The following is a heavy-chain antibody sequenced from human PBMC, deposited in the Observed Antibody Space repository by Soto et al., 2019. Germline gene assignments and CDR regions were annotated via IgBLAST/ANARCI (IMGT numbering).Heavy chain of an antibody. V-gene: IGHV4-4*02. CDR1: GGSISSSNW. Sequence: QVQLQESGPGLVKPSGTLSLTCAVSGGSISSSNWWSWVRQPPGKGLEWIGEIYHSGSTNYNPSLKSRVTISVDKSKNQFSLKLSSVTAADTAVYYCARDRGEMATITGYYYGMDVWGQGTTVTVPS. D-gene: IGHD5-12*01. J-gene: IGHJ6*02. CDR2: IYHSGST. CDR3: ARDRGEMATITGYYYGMDV.